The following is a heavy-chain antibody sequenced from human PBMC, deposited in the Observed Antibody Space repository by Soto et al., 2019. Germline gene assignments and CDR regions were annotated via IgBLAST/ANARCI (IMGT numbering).Heavy chain of an antibody. D-gene: IGHD5-12*01. Sequence: GGSLRLSCAASGFTFSDHYMDWVRQAPGKGLEWVGRIRKKVNSYTTEYAASVKGRFTISRDDSKNSLFLQMNSLKTEDTAIYYCVREASGFFFDHWGQGTPVTVSS. CDR2: IRKKVNSYTT. V-gene: IGHV3-72*01. CDR3: VREASGFFFDH. CDR1: GFTFSDHY. J-gene: IGHJ4*02.